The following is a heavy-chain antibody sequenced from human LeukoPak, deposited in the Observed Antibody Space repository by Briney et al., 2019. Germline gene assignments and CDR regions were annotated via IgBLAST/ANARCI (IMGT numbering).Heavy chain of an antibody. J-gene: IGHJ4*02. CDR3: AKPVDY. D-gene: IGHD6-19*01. CDR2: ISDSGSST. V-gene: IGHV3-23*01. Sequence: GGSLRLSCAASGFNFDTYVMTWVRQAPGKGLEWVSGISDSGSSTYYADSVKGRFTIPRDTSKNILYLQMNSLRAEDTAIYYCAKPVDYWGQGTLVTVSS. CDR1: GFNFDTYV.